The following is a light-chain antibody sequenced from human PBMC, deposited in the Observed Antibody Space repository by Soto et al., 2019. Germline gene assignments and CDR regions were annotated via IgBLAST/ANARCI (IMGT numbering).Light chain of an antibody. Sequence: DIQMHQSPSTLSASVGARVTITCRASQSISNWLAWYQQKPGKAPNLLIYDASSLESGVPSRLSGSGSGTEFTLTISSLQPDEFATYYCQQYNSYSEAFGQGTKVDIK. J-gene: IGKJ1*01. CDR2: DAS. CDR1: QSISNW. CDR3: QQYNSYSEA. V-gene: IGKV1-5*01.